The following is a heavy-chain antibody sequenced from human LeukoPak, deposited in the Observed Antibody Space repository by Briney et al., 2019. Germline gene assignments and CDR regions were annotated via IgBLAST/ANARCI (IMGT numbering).Heavy chain of an antibody. CDR1: GFTFANYC. V-gene: IGHV3-7*01. CDR2: IRQDGSEK. Sequence: GGALRLSCAPSGFTFANYCMSGVPEAPGRGLEWGSNIRQDGSEKFYVDSVKGRFTISRDNDKSSLYLQMNSLRGEDTAVYFCARVGGSWELIMWGQGTLVTVS. CDR3: ARVGGSWELIM. J-gene: IGHJ4*02. D-gene: IGHD1-26*01.